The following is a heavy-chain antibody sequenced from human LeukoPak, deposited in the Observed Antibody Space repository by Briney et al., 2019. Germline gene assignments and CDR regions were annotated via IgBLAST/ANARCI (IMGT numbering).Heavy chain of an antibody. V-gene: IGHV3-30*04. CDR2: VSNDGKTI. Sequence: GGSLRLSCAASEFAFTGHSMHWVRQAPGKGLEWVAVVSNDGKTIFYADSLKGRFTVSTDNSKNTVYLQVNSLRDEDAAVYYCAREKQLGGTPFDFWGQGSLVTVSS. D-gene: IGHD1-26*01. CDR1: EFAFTGHS. CDR3: AREKQLGGTPFDF. J-gene: IGHJ4*02.